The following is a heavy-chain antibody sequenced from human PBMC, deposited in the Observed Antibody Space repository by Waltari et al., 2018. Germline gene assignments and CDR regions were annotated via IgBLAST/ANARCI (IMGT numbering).Heavy chain of an antibody. D-gene: IGHD6-6*01. CDR1: GFPLSTST. V-gene: IGHV3-23*01. J-gene: IGHJ6*02. CDR2: LTASGLM. CDR3: AKDEGARLAPTFGMDA. Sequence: EMQLLESGGALVQPGGSLRLSCAAPGFPLSTSTMHWVRQAPGKGLEWVAVLTASGLMDYGDSVKGRFIISRDNSKNILYLEMYRLRVEDTARYYCAKDEGARLAPTFGMDAWGQGTTVIVSS.